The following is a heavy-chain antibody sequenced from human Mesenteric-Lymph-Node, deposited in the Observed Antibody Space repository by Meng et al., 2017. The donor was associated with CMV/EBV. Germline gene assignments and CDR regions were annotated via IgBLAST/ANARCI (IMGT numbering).Heavy chain of an antibody. CDR3: AKIEAVAGNY. CDR1: GFIFSSYA. D-gene: IGHD6-19*01. J-gene: IGHJ4*02. Sequence: GESLKISCAASGFIFSSYAMTWVRQAPGKGLEWVSAISGSGASTYYADSVKGRFTISRDNSKNTLYLQMSSLRAEDTAMYYCAKIEAVAGNYWGQGTLVTVSS. CDR2: ISGSGAST. V-gene: IGHV3-23*01.